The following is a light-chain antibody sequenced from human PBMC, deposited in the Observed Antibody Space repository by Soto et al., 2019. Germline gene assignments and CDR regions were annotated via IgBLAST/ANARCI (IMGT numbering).Light chain of an antibody. J-gene: IGLJ1*01. V-gene: IGLV1-51*02. CDR1: NSNIGNTY. Sequence: QSALTQPPSVSAAPGQKVTISCSGSNSNIGNTYVSWYQQLPGTAPKLLIYENNKRPSGIPDRFSGSKSGTSATLGITGLQTGDEAHYYCGAWDSGMSGYVFGTGTKVTVL. CDR3: GAWDSGMSGYV. CDR2: ENN.